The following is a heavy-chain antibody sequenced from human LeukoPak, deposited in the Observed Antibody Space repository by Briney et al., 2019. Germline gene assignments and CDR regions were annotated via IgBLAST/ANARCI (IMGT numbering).Heavy chain of an antibody. CDR3: ARASSSWYGSAYYFDY. J-gene: IGHJ4*02. CDR1: GGSISSSNW. D-gene: IGHD6-13*01. CDR2: IYHSGST. Sequence: SETLSLTCAVSGGSISSSNWWSWVRQAPGKGLEWIGEIYHSGSTNYNPSLKSRVTISVDTSKNQFSLKLSSVTAADTAVYYCARASSSWYGSAYYFDYWGQGTLVTVSS. V-gene: IGHV4-4*02.